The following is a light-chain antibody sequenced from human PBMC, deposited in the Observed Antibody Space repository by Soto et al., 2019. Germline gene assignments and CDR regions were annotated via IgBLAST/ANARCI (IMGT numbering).Light chain of an antibody. J-gene: IGKJ4*01. CDR3: QQTRSYPST. CDR1: QGITSY. CDR2: GAS. V-gene: IGKV1-9*01. Sequence: IPFTQSPCPPSASVGDNVTITCRASQGITSYLAWYQQKPGKAPNLLIYGASTLQSGVPSRFSGSGSGTDFTLTINSLQAEDFATYYCQQTRSYPSTFGGGTKVDI.